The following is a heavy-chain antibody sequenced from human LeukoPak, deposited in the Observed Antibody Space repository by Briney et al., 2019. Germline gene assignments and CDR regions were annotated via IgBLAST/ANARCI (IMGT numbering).Heavy chain of an antibody. D-gene: IGHD4/OR15-4a*01. Sequence: SVKGRFSISRDNAKNSLYLQMNSLRAEDTAVYYCARALVGASMASDYWGQGTLVTVSS. J-gene: IGHJ4*02. CDR3: ARALVGASMASDY. V-gene: IGHV3-21*01.